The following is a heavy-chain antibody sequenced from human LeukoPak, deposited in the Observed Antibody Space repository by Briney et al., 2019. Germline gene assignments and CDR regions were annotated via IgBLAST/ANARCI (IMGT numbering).Heavy chain of an antibody. CDR1: GFTISYYS. V-gene: IGHV3-48*01. J-gene: IGHJ3*02. CDR3: ARSDYVAFDI. D-gene: IGHD4-17*01. Sequence: GGSLRLSCAASGFTISYYSMNWVRQAPGKGLEWVSYISSSGSTIYYADSVKGRFTISRDNAKDSLYLQMNSLRAEDTAVYYCARSDYVAFDIWGQGTMVTVSS. CDR2: ISSSGSTI.